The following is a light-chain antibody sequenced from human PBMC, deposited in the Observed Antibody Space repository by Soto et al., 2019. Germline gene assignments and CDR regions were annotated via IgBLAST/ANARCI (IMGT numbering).Light chain of an antibody. CDR1: QSVSSY. V-gene: IGKV3-11*01. CDR3: HQRSNWPHT. Sequence: EIVLTQSPATLSLSPGERATLSCRASQSVSSYLAWYQQKPGQAPRLLIYDASNRATGIPARFSGSGSGTDFTLTISSLEPEDFAVYDVHQRSNWPHTYGQGTKLEIK. CDR2: DAS. J-gene: IGKJ2*01.